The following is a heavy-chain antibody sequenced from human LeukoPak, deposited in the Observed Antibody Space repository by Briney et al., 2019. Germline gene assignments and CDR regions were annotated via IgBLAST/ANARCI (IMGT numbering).Heavy chain of an antibody. J-gene: IGHJ4*02. CDR3: ARLPDSGSYFAVRAYYFDH. D-gene: IGHD1-26*01. CDR1: GDSFTSYW. Sequence: GESLKISCKGSGDSFTSYWIGWVRQMPGKGLEWMGIIYPGDSDSRYSPSFQGQVTFSADKSISTAYLQWSSLKASDTAMYYCARLPDSGSYFAVRAYYFDHWGQGTLVTVSS. V-gene: IGHV5-51*01. CDR2: IYPGDSDS.